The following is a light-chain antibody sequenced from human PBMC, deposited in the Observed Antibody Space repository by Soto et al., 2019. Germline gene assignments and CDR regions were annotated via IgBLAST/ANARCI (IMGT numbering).Light chain of an antibody. CDR1: RSVSNNY. CDR2: GAS. J-gene: IGKJ1*01. Sequence: IVLTQSPGALSLSPRARATLSCRASRSVSNNYLAWYQQKPGQAPRLFIYGASNRATGIPDRFSGSGSGKDFTLTISRLEHEDFAVYYCQQYGSSGTFGQGTKVDIK. CDR3: QQYGSSGT. V-gene: IGKV3-20*01.